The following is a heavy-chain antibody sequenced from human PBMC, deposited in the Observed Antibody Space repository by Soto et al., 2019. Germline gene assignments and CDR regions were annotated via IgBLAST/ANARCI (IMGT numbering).Heavy chain of an antibody. CDR1: GFTFSNYS. D-gene: IGHD6-19*01. CDR3: ARGISSGWFDY. J-gene: IGHJ5*01. V-gene: IGHV3-21*01. Sequence: EVQLVESGGGLVKPGGSLRVSCAASGFTFSNYSMNWVRQAPGKGLEWVSSISSTSKYIYYADSVKGRFTISRDNAKKTLYLQMNSLRAEDTAVYYCARGISSGWFDYWGQGTLVTVSA. CDR2: ISSTSKYI.